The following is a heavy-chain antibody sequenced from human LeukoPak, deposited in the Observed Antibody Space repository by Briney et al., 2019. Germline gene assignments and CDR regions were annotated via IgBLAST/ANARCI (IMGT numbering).Heavy chain of an antibody. D-gene: IGHD1-14*01. CDR2: IYTADYDT. CDR1: AYGFTTYL. CDR3: ARNNNPFCDY. V-gene: IGHV5-51*01. J-gene: IGHJ4*02. Sequence: GEALKISSKASAYGFTTYLIGWVRQMPRKGREWMGNIYTADYDTRTSPSFQGQVTVSPEKYISTAYLQGSRLKAEDTAVLYCARNNNPFCDYWGQGTLVTVSS.